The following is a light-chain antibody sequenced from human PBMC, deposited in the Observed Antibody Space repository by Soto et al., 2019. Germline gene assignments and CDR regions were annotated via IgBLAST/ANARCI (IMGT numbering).Light chain of an antibody. V-gene: IGKV3-11*01. J-gene: IGKJ1*01. Sequence: IERTQAPATLSMSAGERATLSCGASQNVANYLDWYQQKPGQAPRLLIYESSNSATCIAARFSGSGSGTDFTLTISSLEPEDFAAYYCQQRSNWPQTFGQGTKVDI. CDR1: QNVANY. CDR2: ESS. CDR3: QQRSNWPQT.